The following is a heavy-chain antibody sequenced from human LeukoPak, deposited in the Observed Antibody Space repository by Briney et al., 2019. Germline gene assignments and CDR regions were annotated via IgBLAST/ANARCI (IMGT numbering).Heavy chain of an antibody. CDR1: GFTFSSYA. J-gene: IGHJ4*02. V-gene: IGHV3-30*04. CDR2: ISYDGGYK. D-gene: IGHD3-9*01. CDR3: ARTYYDILTGYNPYFDY. Sequence: PGGSLRLSCAASGFTFSSYAMHWVRQAPGKGLEWVTIISYDGGYKYYADSVKGRFTISRDNAKNFLYLQMNSLRAEDTAVYYCARTYYDILTGYNPYFDYWGQGILVTVSS.